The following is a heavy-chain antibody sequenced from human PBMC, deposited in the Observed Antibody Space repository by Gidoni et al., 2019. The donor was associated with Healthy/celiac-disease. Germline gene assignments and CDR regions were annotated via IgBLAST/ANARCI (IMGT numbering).Heavy chain of an antibody. CDR1: GFSLSNARMG. V-gene: IGHV2-26*01. CDR3: ARAYSGSYSYYFDY. D-gene: IGHD1-26*01. Sequence: QVTLKESGPVLVKPKETLTLTCTVSGFSLSNARMGVSWIRQPPGKALEWLAHIFSNDEKSYSTSLKSRLTISKDTSKSQVVLTMTNMDPVDTATYYCARAYSGSYSYYFDYWGQGTLVTVSS. CDR2: IFSNDEK. J-gene: IGHJ4*02.